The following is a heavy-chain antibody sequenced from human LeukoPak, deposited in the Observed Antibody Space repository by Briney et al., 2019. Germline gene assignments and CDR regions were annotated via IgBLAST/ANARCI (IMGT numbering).Heavy chain of an antibody. CDR2: IYTSGST. CDR1: GGSISSYY. V-gene: IGHV4-4*07. D-gene: IGHD1-26*01. Sequence: SETLSLTCTVSGGSISSYYWSWIRQPAGKGLEWIGRIYTSGSTNYNPSLKSRVTMSVGTSKNQFSLKLSSVTAADTAVYYCARLNTHGGSGSYYFDYWGQGTLVTVSS. J-gene: IGHJ4*02. CDR3: ARLNTHGGSGSYYFDY.